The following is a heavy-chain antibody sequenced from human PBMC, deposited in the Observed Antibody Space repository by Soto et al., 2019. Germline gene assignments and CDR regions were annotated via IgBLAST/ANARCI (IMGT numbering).Heavy chain of an antibody. D-gene: IGHD2-2*01. J-gene: IGHJ6*03. CDR2: ISGYNGNT. CDR1: GYMFPSYG. Sequence: QVPLVQSGAEVKKPGASVKVSCKASGYMFPSYGITWVRQAPGQGPEWMGWISGYNGNTNYAEKFRGRVTLTTDTSTTKAYLELRSLTSDDTAVYFFARDPRKNVVVVPAAYYYYYMDVWGKGTTVTVSS. V-gene: IGHV1-18*01. CDR3: ARDPRKNVVVVPAAYYYYYMDV.